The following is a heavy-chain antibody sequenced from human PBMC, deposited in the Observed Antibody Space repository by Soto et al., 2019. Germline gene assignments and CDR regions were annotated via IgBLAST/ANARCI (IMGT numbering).Heavy chain of an antibody. CDR2: IYYSGST. V-gene: IGHV4-31*03. J-gene: IGHJ4*02. CDR3: ARGEVVAATHFDY. D-gene: IGHD2-15*01. CDR1: GGSISSGGYY. Sequence: QVQLQESGPGLVKPSQTLSLTCTVSGGSISSGGYYWSWIRQHPGKGLEWIGYIYYSGSTYYNPSLKSRVTISVDTSKNQFALKLSSVTAADTAVYYCARGEVVAATHFDYWGQGTLVTVSS.